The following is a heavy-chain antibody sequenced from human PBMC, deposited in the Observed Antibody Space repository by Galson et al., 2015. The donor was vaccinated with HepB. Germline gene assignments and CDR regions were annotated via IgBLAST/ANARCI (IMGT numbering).Heavy chain of an antibody. Sequence: SLRLSCAASGFTFSNTWMTWVRQAPGKGLEWVGRIKSKTDGGTTDYAAPVKGRFTISRDDSENTLYLQMNSLKTDDTAMYYCATVLRFLDWSDYWGQGTLVTVSS. CDR2: IKSKTDGGTT. CDR1: GFTFSNTW. V-gene: IGHV3-15*01. J-gene: IGHJ4*02. CDR3: ATVLRFLDWSDY. D-gene: IGHD3-3*01.